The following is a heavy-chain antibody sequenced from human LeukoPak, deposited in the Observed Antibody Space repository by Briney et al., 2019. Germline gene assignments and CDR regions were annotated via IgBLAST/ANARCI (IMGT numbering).Heavy chain of an antibody. Sequence: GGSLRLSCAASGFSLSSYAMSWVRQAPGKGLEWVSYISSSGSTIYYADSVKGRFTISRDNSKNTLYLQMNSLRAEDTAVYYCAKAGDDSSGYWSWGAWSEGIGHNYDYWGQGTLVTVSS. V-gene: IGHV3-23*01. CDR2: ISSSGSTI. CDR1: GFSLSSYA. CDR3: AKAGDDSSGYWSWGAWSEGIGHNYDY. J-gene: IGHJ4*02. D-gene: IGHD3-22*01.